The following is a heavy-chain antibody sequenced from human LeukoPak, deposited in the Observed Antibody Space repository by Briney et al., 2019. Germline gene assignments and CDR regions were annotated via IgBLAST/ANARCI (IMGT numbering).Heavy chain of an antibody. Sequence: SKTLSLTCAVYGGSFSGYYWSWIRQPPGKGLEWIGEINHSGSTNYNPSLKSRVTISVDTSKNQFSLKLSSVTAADTAVYYCAGGTAGYGYSDYWGQGTLVTVSS. CDR3: AGGTAGYGYSDY. CDR2: INHSGST. J-gene: IGHJ4*02. V-gene: IGHV4-34*01. D-gene: IGHD5-18*01. CDR1: GGSFSGYY.